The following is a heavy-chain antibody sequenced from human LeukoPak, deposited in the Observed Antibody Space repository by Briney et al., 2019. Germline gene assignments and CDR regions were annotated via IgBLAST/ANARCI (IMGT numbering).Heavy chain of an antibody. CDR2: IYYSGST. CDR3: ARAGVLWFGELLRTPYFDY. D-gene: IGHD3-10*01. Sequence: SETLSLTCTVSRDSISSYYWSWIRQPPGKGLEWIGYIYYSGSTNYNPPLKSRVTISVDTSKNQFSLKLSSVTAADTAVYYCARAGVLWFGELLRTPYFDYWGQGTLVTVSS. J-gene: IGHJ4*02. CDR1: RDSISSYY. V-gene: IGHV4-59*01.